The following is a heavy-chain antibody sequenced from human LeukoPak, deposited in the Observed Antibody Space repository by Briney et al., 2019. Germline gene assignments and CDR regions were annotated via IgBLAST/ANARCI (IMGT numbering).Heavy chain of an antibody. CDR2: IRYDGSNR. Sequence: GGSLKLSCAASGFTFTNYGMYWVRQAPGKGLEWVAFIRYDGSNRYYAGSVKGRFTISRDNSKNTLYLQMNSLRAEDTAVYYCAKSSNSGSYYSQWFDPWGQGTLVTVSS. J-gene: IGHJ5*02. CDR1: GFTFTNYG. D-gene: IGHD1-26*01. CDR3: AKSSNSGSYYSQWFDP. V-gene: IGHV3-30*02.